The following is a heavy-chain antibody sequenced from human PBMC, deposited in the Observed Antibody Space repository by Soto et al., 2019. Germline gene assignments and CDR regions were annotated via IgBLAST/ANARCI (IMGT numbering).Heavy chain of an antibody. J-gene: IGHJ3*02. CDR1: GFTVSSNY. Sequence: PGGSLRLSCAASGFTVSSNYMSWVRQAPGKGLEWVSVIYSGGSTYYADSVKGRFTISRHNSKNTLYLQINSLRAEDTAVYYCTRGATYYYGSGNRQDAFDIWGQGTMVTVSS. V-gene: IGHV3-53*04. CDR2: IYSGGST. D-gene: IGHD3-10*01. CDR3: TRGATYYYGSGNRQDAFDI.